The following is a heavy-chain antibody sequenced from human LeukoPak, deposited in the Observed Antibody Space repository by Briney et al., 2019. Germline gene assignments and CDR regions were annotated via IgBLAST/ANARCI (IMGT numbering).Heavy chain of an antibody. CDR1: GFTFNRYW. J-gene: IGHJ3*02. CDR2: IKQDGSEK. CDR3: SRLLSRRYAFDI. Sequence: PGGSLRLSCAASGFTFNRYWMSWVRQAPGKGLEWVANIKQDGSEKYYVDSVKGRFTISRDNAKNSLYLQMNSLRAEDTAVYYCSRLLSRRYAFDIWGQGTMVTVSS. D-gene: IGHD2-21*02. V-gene: IGHV3-7*01.